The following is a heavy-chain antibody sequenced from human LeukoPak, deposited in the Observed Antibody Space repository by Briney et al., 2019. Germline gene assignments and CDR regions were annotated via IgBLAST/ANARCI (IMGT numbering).Heavy chain of an antibody. D-gene: IGHD6-19*01. J-gene: IGHJ4*02. CDR2: ISSSSSYT. Sequence: GGSLRLSCAASGFTFSDYYMSWIRQAPGKGLEWVSYISSSSSYTNYADSVKGRFTISRDNAKNSLYLQMNSLRAEDTAVYYCARGGHSLVAVAGRSNFDYWGQGTLVTVSS. V-gene: IGHV3-11*06. CDR1: GFTFSDYY. CDR3: ARGGHSLVAVAGRSNFDY.